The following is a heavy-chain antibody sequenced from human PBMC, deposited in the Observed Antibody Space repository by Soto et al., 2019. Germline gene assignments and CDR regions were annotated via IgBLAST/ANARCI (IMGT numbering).Heavy chain of an antibody. V-gene: IGHV3-33*01. Sequence: QVQLVESGGGVVQPGRSLRLSCAASGFAFSSYGMHWVRQTPGKGLEWVALIWYDGSNKYYADSVKGRFTISRDNSKNPLYLQMHSLRAEDTAVYFCARSPPGVAGRYCFDCWGQGTLVTVSS. CDR1: GFAFSSYG. CDR2: IWYDGSNK. J-gene: IGHJ4*02. D-gene: IGHD6-6*01. CDR3: ARSPPGVAGRYCFDC.